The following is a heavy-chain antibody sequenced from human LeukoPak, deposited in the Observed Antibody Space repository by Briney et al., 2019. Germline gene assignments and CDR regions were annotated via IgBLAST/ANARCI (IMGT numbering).Heavy chain of an antibody. Sequence: SETLSLTCAVSGYCISSGYYWGWIRQPPGKGLEWIGSIYHSGSTYYNPSLKSRVTISVDTSKNQFSLKLSSVTAADTAVYYCARVRGYTTVAGRGHFDYWGQGTLVTVSS. CDR1: GYCISSGYY. D-gene: IGHD6-19*01. V-gene: IGHV4-38-2*01. J-gene: IGHJ4*02. CDR2: IYHSGST. CDR3: ARVRGYTTVAGRGHFDY.